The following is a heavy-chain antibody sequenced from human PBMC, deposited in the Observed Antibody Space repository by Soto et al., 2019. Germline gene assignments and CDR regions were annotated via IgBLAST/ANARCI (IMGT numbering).Heavy chain of an antibody. Sequence: SETLSLTCTVSGGSISGYYWSWIRQPPGKGLEWIGYMYNTGSTVYNPSFKSRVTISVDTSKNRFSLKLNSVTAADTAVYYCTRDLWGYCGTDCYPLDVWGQGTTVTVSS. D-gene: IGHD2-21*02. CDR1: GGSISGYY. J-gene: IGHJ6*02. CDR2: MYNTGST. CDR3: TRDLWGYCGTDCYPLDV. V-gene: IGHV4-59*01.